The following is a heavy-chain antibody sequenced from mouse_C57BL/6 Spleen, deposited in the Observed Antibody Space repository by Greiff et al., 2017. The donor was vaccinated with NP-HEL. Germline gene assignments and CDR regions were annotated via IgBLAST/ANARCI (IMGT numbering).Heavy chain of an antibody. CDR2: IDPETGGT. CDR1: GYTFTDYE. Sequence: VKLVESGAELVRPGASVTLSCKASGYTFTDYEMHWVKQTPVHGLEWIGAIDPETGGTAYNQKFKGKAILTADKSSSTAYMELRSLTSEDSAVYYCTREDYYGSIDYWGQGTTLTVSS. D-gene: IGHD1-1*01. V-gene: IGHV1-15*01. J-gene: IGHJ2*01. CDR3: TREDYYGSIDY.